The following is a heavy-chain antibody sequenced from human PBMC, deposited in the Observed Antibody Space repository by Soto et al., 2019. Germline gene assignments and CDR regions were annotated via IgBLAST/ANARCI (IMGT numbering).Heavy chain of an antibody. J-gene: IGHJ3*01. CDR2: IGGGDDI. CDR3: AKDSISYNGIYDAFDV. V-gene: IGHV3-23*01. CDR1: GFTFSNYA. D-gene: IGHD3-3*02. Sequence: VQLLESGGGLVQPRGSLRLSCEASGFTFSNYAMAWVRQTPGEGPEWVSTIGGGDDIFYAESVQGRFIISRDDSRSTMYLQMDNLRVEDTAIYFCAKDSISYNGIYDAFDVWGQGTVVTVSS.